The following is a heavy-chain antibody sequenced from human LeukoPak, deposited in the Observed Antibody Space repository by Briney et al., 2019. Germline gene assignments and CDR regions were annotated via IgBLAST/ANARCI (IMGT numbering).Heavy chain of an antibody. Sequence: GGSLRLSCAASGFTFSSYGMHWVRQAPGKGLEWVAFIRYDGSNKYYADSVKGRFTISRYNSKNTLNLQMNSLRAEDTAVYYCAKDPTHYRVWDYYETIGLSYWGQGTLVTVSS. V-gene: IGHV3-30*02. D-gene: IGHD3-22*01. CDR1: GFTFSSYG. CDR2: IRYDGSNK. CDR3: AKDPTHYRVWDYYETIGLSY. J-gene: IGHJ4*02.